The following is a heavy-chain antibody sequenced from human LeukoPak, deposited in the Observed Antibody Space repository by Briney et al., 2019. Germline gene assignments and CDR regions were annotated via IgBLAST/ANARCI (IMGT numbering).Heavy chain of an antibody. CDR3: AKLWRSGYYYFDY. CDR2: ISGSGGST. D-gene: IGHD3-22*01. V-gene: IGHV3-23*01. J-gene: IGHJ4*02. CDR1: GFTFSSYA. Sequence: PGGSLRLSCAAFGFTFSSYAMSWVRQAPGKGLEWVSAISGSGGSTYYADSVKGRFTISRDNSKNTLYLQMNSLRAEDTAVYYCAKLWRSGYYYFDYWGQGTLVTVSS.